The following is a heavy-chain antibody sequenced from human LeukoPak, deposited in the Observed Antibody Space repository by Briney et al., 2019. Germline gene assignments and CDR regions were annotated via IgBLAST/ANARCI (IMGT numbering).Heavy chain of an antibody. J-gene: IGHJ4*02. CDR2: ISYDGVTK. CDR3: AKKVPANWGSYFDY. D-gene: IGHD7-27*01. Sequence: PGGSLRLSCAASGFTFSRYGMHWVRQAPGRGLEWVSLISYDGVTKYYADTVKGRFTISRDNSKNTLYLQMNSLRAEDTAVYYCAKKVPANWGSYFDYWGQGTLVTVSS. V-gene: IGHV3-30*18. CDR1: GFTFSRYG.